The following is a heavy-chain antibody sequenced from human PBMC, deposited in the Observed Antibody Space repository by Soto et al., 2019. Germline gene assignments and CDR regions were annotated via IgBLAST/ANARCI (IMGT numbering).Heavy chain of an antibody. V-gene: IGHV5-51*01. Sequence: VQLVQSGAEVKKPGESLKISCKASGYDFPNYWIGWVRQMPGKGLEWMGIIYPGDSDTQYGPSFQGHVTISADVSISTAYLQWSSLKASDSGMYYCAVYDSSSDWDFFDSWGQGTLVTVSS. CDR1: GYDFPNYW. CDR3: AVYDSSSDWDFFDS. CDR2: IYPGDSDT. J-gene: IGHJ4*02. D-gene: IGHD6-6*01.